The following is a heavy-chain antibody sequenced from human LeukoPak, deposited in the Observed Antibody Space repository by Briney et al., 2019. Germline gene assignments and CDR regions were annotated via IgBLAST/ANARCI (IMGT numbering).Heavy chain of an antibody. CDR2: MNCNSGNT. CDR1: GYTFTTYD. J-gene: IGHJ5*02. V-gene: IGHV1-8*01. Sequence: ASVKGSWKASGYTFTTYDINWVRQATGQGLEWMGWMNCNSGNTGYAQKFQGRVTVTRNTSISTAYMELSSLRSEDTAVYYCARGPNKSDGGNSGSAWFDPWGQGTLVTVSS. D-gene: IGHD4-23*01. CDR3: ARGPNKSDGGNSGSAWFDP.